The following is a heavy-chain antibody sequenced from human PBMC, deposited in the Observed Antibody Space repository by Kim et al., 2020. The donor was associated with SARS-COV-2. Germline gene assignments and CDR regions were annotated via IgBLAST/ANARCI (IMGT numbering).Heavy chain of an antibody. V-gene: IGHV4-59*08. D-gene: IGHD2-2*01. CDR3: ARHWRYCSSTRCYDAFDI. Sequence: SETLSLTCTVSGGSISSYYWSWIRQPPGKGLEWIGYIYYSGSTNYNPSLKSRVTILVDTSKNQFSLKLSSVTAADTAVYNCARHWRYCSSTRCYDAFDI. CDR2: IYYSGST. J-gene: IGHJ3*02. CDR1: GGSISSYY.